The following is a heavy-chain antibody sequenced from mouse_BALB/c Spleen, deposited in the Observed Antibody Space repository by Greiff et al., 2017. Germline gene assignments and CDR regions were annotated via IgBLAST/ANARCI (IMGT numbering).Heavy chain of an antibody. CDR3: ARAYYYWYFDV. CDR2: IYYSGTI. CDR1: GISITTGNYR. Sequence: DVQLQESGPGLVKPSQTVSLTCTVTGISITTGNYRWSWIRQFPGNKLEWIGYIYYSGTITYNPSLTSRTTITRDTSKNQFFLEMNSLTAEDTATYYCARAYYYWYFDVWGAGTTVTVSS. D-gene: IGHD1-1*01. V-gene: IGHV3-5*02. J-gene: IGHJ1*01.